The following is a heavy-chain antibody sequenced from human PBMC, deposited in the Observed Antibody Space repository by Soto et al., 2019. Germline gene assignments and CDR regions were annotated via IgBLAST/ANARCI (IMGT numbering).Heavy chain of an antibody. CDR3: ATDRFWEGPALFDY. CDR1: GYTLTELS. J-gene: IGHJ4*02. D-gene: IGHD3-3*01. CDR2: FDPEDGET. Sequence: ASVKVSCKVSGYTLTELSMHWVRQAPGKGLEWMGGFDPEDGETIYAQKFQGRVTMTEDTSTDTAYMEPRSLRSEDTAVYYCATDRFWEGPALFDYWGQGTLVTVSS. V-gene: IGHV1-24*01.